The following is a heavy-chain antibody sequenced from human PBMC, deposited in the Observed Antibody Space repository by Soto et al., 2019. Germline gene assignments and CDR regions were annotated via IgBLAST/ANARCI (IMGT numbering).Heavy chain of an antibody. CDR3: ARGMGAIGRIDY. J-gene: IGHJ4*02. CDR2: IIPIFGTA. V-gene: IGHV1-69*01. Sequence: QVQLVQSGAEVKKPGSSVKFSCKVSGGTFSSYAISCVRQASGQGLEWMGGIIPIFGTANYAQKLHGRVTITEDESTSTAYMELSSLRSEDTAVYYCARGMGAIGRIDYWGQGTLVTVSS. D-gene: IGHD1-26*01. CDR1: GGTFSSYA.